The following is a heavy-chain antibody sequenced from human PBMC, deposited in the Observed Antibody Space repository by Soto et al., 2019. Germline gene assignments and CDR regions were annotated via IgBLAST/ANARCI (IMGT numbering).Heavy chain of an antibody. CDR1: GFTFSSYA. CDR3: ERSIVVVLKSAVDI. CDR2: ISYDGSSK. V-gene: IGHV3-30-3*01. Sequence: QVQLVESGGGGVQPGRSLRLSCAASGFTFSSYAMNWVRQAPGKGLEWVAVISYDGSSKYFADSVKGRFTISRDNSKNTVYLLMNSLRAEDTAVYYCERSIVVVLKSAVDIWGHGTMVTVSS. J-gene: IGHJ3*02. D-gene: IGHD2-15*01.